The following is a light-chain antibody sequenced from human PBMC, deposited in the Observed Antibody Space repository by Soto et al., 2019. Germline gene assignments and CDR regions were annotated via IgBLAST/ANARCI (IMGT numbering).Light chain of an antibody. V-gene: IGKV1-5*01. CDR3: QQYASYNT. Sequence: IRMTHSPSTLSAYVGDMVTITCRASQSISTRLAWYQQKPGKAPNFLIYDASSLGSGVPSRFSGSGSGTEFSLTISSLQPDDFATYYCQQYASYNTFGQGTKVDIK. CDR1: QSISTR. CDR2: DAS. J-gene: IGKJ2*01.